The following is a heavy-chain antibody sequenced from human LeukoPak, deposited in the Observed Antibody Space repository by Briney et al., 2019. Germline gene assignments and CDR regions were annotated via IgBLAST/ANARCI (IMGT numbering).Heavy chain of an antibody. J-gene: IGHJ4*02. V-gene: IGHV3-7*01. CDR3: ARDISVVGANSSVLDY. D-gene: IGHD1-26*01. CDR2: INQHAHYK. CDR1: GFTFSSYS. Sequence: GGSLRLSCAASGFTFSSYSMSWVRQAPGKGLEWVSNINQHAHYKYYVNSVKGRFTISRDNAKNSLSLQMNSLRAEDTAVYYCARDISVVGANSSVLDYWGQGTLVTVSS.